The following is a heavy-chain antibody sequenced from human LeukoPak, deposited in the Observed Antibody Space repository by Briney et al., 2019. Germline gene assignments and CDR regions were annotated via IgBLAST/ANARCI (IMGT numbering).Heavy chain of an antibody. V-gene: IGHV3-48*03. CDR2: ISSSGSTI. J-gene: IGHJ4*02. Sequence: GGSLRLSCAASGFTFSSYEMNWVRKAPGKGLEWVSYISSSGSTIYYADSVKGRFTISRDNAKNSLYLQMNSLRAEDTAVYYCAREYSSSGWYRRYFDYWGQGTLVTVSS. CDR1: GFTFSSYE. CDR3: AREYSSSGWYRRYFDY. D-gene: IGHD6-19*01.